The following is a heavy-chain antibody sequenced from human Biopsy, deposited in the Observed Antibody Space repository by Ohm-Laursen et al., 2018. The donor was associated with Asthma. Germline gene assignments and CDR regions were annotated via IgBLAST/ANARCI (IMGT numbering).Heavy chain of an antibody. D-gene: IGHD3-3*02. V-gene: IGHV3-33*01. CDR3: ARTFHFWSPYHAEHYQL. Sequence: SLRLSCTASGFSFSSYAMHWVRQAPGKGLEWVAVIWYDGSIKYYADSVKGRFSISRDNSKNTLYLQMNSLRVEDTAVFYCARTFHFWSPYHAEHYQLWGQGTLVTVSS. CDR2: IWYDGSIK. CDR1: GFSFSSYA. J-gene: IGHJ1*01.